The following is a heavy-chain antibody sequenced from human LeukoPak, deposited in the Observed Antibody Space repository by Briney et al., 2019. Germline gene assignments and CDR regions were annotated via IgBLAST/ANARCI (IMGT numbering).Heavy chain of an antibody. CDR3: AKDLPYCGGDCYSIDY. Sequence: GGSLRLSCAASGYTFSSYAMSWVRQAPGKGLEWVSAISGSGGSTYYADSVKGRFTISRDNCKNTLYLQMNSLRAEDTAVYYCAKDLPYCGGDCYSIDYWGQGTLVTVSS. CDR2: ISGSGGST. V-gene: IGHV3-23*01. D-gene: IGHD2-21*02. CDR1: GYTFSSYA. J-gene: IGHJ4*02.